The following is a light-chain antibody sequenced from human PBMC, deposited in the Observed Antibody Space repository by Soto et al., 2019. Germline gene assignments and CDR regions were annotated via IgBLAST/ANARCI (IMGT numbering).Light chain of an antibody. CDR1: QGISSY. V-gene: IGKV1-9*01. Sequence: DIQLTQSPSFLSASVGDRVTITCRASQGISSYLTWYQQKPGKAPKLLLYAASTLQSGVPSRFSGSGSGTEFTLTISSLQPEDFATYYCQQVNLSPYTFGQGTKLEIK. CDR2: AAS. CDR3: QQVNLSPYT. J-gene: IGKJ2*01.